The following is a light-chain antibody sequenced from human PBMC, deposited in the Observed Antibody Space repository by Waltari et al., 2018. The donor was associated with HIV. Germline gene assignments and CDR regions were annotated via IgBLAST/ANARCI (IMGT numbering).Light chain of an antibody. CDR3: QVWDSSSHHYV. CDR1: GFGKKS. CDR2: DDS. Sequence: YVLTQPPSVSVAPGQTARLTCGGDGFGKKSVEWYQQKPGQAPVLFVYDDSDRPSGIPERLSGSNSGNTATLTISRVEGGDEADYFCQVWDSSSHHYVFGTGTKVTVL. V-gene: IGLV3-21*02. J-gene: IGLJ1*01.